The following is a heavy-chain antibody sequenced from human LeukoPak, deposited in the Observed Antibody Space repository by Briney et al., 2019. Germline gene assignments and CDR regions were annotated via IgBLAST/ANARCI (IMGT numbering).Heavy chain of an antibody. CDR3: AKGRDFGVVNWFDP. J-gene: IGHJ5*02. CDR2: ISGSGGST. Sequence: GGSLRLSCAASGFTVSSNYMSWVRQAPGKGLEWVSAISGSGGSTYYADSVKGRFTISRDNSKNTLYLQMNSLRAEDTAVYYCAKGRDFGVVNWFDPWGQGTLVTVSS. V-gene: IGHV3-23*01. D-gene: IGHD3-3*01. CDR1: GFTVSSNY.